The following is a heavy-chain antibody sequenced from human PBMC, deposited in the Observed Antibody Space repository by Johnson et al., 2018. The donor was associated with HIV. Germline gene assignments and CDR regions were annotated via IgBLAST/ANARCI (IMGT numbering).Heavy chain of an antibody. D-gene: IGHD3-3*01. CDR1: GFTFSDYD. CDR3: ARGAGYNFWSGYYAGRNAFDI. J-gene: IGHJ3*02. V-gene: IGHV3-13*01. CDR2: IGTAGDT. Sequence: VQLVESGGGLVKPGGSLRLSCAASGFTFSDYDMHWVRQATGKGLEWVSAIGTAGDTYYPGSVKGRFTLSRENAKNSLYLQRNSLRAGDTAVYYGARGAGYNFWSGYYAGRNAFDIWGQGTMVTVSS.